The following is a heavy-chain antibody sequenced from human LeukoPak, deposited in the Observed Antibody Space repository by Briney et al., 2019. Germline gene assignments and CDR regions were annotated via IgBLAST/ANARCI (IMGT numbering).Heavy chain of an antibody. V-gene: IGHV3-7*01. Sequence: GGSLRLSCAASGFTFNSYSMSWVRQAPGKGLEWVANIKQDGSEKYYVDSVKGRFTISRDNAKNSLYLQMNSLRAEDTAVYYCARGTYYYDSSGYYFGYWGQGTLVTVSS. CDR2: IKQDGSEK. J-gene: IGHJ4*02. D-gene: IGHD3-22*01. CDR1: GFTFNSYS. CDR3: ARGTYYYDSSGYYFGY.